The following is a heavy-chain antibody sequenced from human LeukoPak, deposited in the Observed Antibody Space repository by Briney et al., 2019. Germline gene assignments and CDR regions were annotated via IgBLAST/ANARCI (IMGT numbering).Heavy chain of an antibody. V-gene: IGHV4-39*07. CDR2: IYYSGST. D-gene: IGHD6-13*01. Sequence: SETLSLTCTVSGGSISSSSYYWGWIRQPPGKGLEWIGSIYYSGSTYYNPSLKSRVTISVDTSKNQFSLKLSSVTAADTAVYYSTAAAANNYYYYMDVWGKGTTVTVSS. CDR1: GGSISSSSYY. CDR3: TAAAANNYYYYMDV. J-gene: IGHJ6*03.